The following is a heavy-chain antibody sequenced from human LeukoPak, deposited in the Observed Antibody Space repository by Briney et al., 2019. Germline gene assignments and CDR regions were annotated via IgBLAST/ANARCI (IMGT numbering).Heavy chain of an antibody. CDR2: INPDGDGM. V-gene: IGHV3-7*01. D-gene: IGHD5-12*01. CDR1: GFTFSRSW. J-gene: IGHJ4*02. Sequence: PGGSLRLSCTASGFTFSRSWMNWIRQAPGKGLEWVANINPDGDGMMFVDPVKGRFTMSRDNAQSSLHLQMNSLRVEDTAFYYCAAWTDRGYSYWGQGVLVTVSS. CDR3: AAWTDRGYSY.